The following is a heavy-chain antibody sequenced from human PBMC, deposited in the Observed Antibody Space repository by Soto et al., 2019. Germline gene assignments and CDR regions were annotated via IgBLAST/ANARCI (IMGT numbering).Heavy chain of an antibody. CDR3: ARDDYDSSGYSLCYYGMDV. CDR1: GYTFTSYG. D-gene: IGHD3-22*01. J-gene: IGHJ6*02. CDR2: ISAYNGNT. Sequence: ASVKVSCKASGYTFTSYGISWVRQAPGQGLEWMGWISAYNGNTNYAQKLQGRVTMTTDTSTSTAYMELRSLRSDDTAVYYCARDDYDSSGYSLCYYGMDVWGQGTTVTVSS. V-gene: IGHV1-18*04.